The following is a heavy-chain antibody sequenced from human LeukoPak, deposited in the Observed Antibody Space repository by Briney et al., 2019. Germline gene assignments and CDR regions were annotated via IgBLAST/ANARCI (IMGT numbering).Heavy chain of an antibody. CDR1: GFTFSSYA. CDR2: ISSSSSTI. Sequence: PGRSLRLSCAASGFTFSSYAMHWVRQAPGRGLEWVSYISSSSSTIYYADSVKGRFTISRDNAKNSLYLQMNSLRDEDTAVYYCARAKRTFDYWGQGTLVTVSS. J-gene: IGHJ4*02. V-gene: IGHV3-48*02. CDR3: ARAKRTFDY.